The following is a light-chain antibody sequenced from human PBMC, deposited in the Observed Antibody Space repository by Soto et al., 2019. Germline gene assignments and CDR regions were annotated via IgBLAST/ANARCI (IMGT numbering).Light chain of an antibody. J-gene: IGKJ4*01. CDR1: QGISSY. Sequence: DIQLTQSPSFLSASVGDRVTITCRASQGISSYLAWYQQKPGKAPKLLIYAASTLQSGVPSRFSGSGSGTEFTITISSLQPEDFATYYCQQLNSYPLSFGGGTKV. CDR3: QQLNSYPLS. V-gene: IGKV1-9*01. CDR2: AAS.